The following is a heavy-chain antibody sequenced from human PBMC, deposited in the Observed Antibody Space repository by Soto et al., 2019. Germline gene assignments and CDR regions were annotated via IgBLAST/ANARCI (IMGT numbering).Heavy chain of an antibody. CDR3: ARVAMGYEYVWGSYRSLNYLDS. CDR1: GYTFTDYH. J-gene: IGHJ4*02. CDR2: INPNSGDR. V-gene: IGHV1-2*02. D-gene: IGHD3-16*02. Sequence: QVQLVQSGAEVKKPGASVRVSCETSGYTFTDYHIHWVRQTPGQGLEWMAWINPNSGDRNYAQNFQGRVTMTRDTSISTAYMELSRLTSDDTAVYYCARVAMGYEYVWGSYRSLNYLDSWGQGTLLTVSS.